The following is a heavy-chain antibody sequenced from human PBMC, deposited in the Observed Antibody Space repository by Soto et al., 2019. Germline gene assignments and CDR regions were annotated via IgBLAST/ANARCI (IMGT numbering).Heavy chain of an antibody. CDR2: IWYDGSNK. CDR1: GFTFSSYG. CDR3: AREHDSSGYPLDL. V-gene: IGHV3-33*01. J-gene: IGHJ2*01. D-gene: IGHD3-22*01. Sequence: QMQLVESGGGVVQPGRSLRLSCAASGFTFSSYGMHWVRQAPGKGLEWVAVIWYDGSNKYYADSVKGRFTISRDNSKNTLYLQMNSLRAEDTAVYYCAREHDSSGYPLDLWGRGTLVTVSS.